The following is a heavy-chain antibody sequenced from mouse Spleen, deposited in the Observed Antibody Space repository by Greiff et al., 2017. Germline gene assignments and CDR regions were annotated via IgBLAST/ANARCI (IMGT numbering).Heavy chain of an antibody. CDR2: IYPRSGNT. CDR1: GYTFTSYG. CDR3: ARHYGSSHYYAMDY. D-gene: IGHD1-1*01. Sequence: VQLQESGAELARPGASVKLSCKASGYTFTSYGISWVKQRTGQGLEWIGEIYPRSGNTYYNEKFKGKATLTADKSSSTAYMELRSLTSEDSAVYFCARHYGSSHYYAMDYWGQGTSVTVSS. V-gene: IGHV1-81*01. J-gene: IGHJ4*01.